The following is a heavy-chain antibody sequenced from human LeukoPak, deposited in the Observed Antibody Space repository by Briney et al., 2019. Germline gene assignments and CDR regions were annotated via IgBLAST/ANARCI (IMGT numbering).Heavy chain of an antibody. CDR3: ARVLAGYSGYDYYFDY. Sequence: GGSLRLSCAASGFTFSSYAMSWVRQAPGKGLEWVSAISASGGSTYYADSVKGRFTISRDNAKNSLYLQMNSLRAEDTAVYYCARVLAGYSGYDYYFDYWGQGTLVTVSS. J-gene: IGHJ4*02. CDR2: ISASGGST. CDR1: GFTFSSYA. D-gene: IGHD5-12*01. V-gene: IGHV3-23*01.